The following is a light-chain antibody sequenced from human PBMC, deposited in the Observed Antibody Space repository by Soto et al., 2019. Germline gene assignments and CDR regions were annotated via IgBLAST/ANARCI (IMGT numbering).Light chain of an antibody. J-gene: IGKJ2*01. CDR1: RSILYSSNTKNY. CDR3: QQYYSTPYT. V-gene: IGKV4-1*01. CDR2: WAS. Sequence: DIVMTQSPDSLAVSLGERATINCKSSRSILYSSNTKNYLAWYQQKPGQPPKLLIYWASTRESGVPDRFSGSGSGTDFTLTISSLQAEDGALYYCQQYYSTPYTFGQGTKLEIK.